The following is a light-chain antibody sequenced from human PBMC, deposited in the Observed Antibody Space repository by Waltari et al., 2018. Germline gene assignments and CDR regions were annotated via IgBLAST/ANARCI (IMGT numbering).Light chain of an antibody. J-gene: IGLJ2*01. Sequence: QSGLTQPASVSGSPGQSITISCTGTRSDIGYYNFVSWYQQHPGKAPKLVIFDVSRWPGGVSHRFSVSKSGNTASLTISGLQAEDEAAYYCASYTSANTVLFCGGTKVTVL. CDR3: ASYTSANTVL. CDR2: DVS. V-gene: IGLV2-14*03. CDR1: RSDIGYYNF.